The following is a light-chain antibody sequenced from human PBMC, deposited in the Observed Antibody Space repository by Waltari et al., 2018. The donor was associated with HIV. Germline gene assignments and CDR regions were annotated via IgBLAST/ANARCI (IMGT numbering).Light chain of an antibody. V-gene: IGKV3-15*01. J-gene: IGKJ4*01. CDR1: QSVSSN. CDR3: QQYNKWPSLT. Sequence: DIVMTQSPATLSVSPGARTTLSCRASQSVSSNLAWYQQKPGQAPRLLIYGASTRATGISARFSGSGSGTEFTLTISSLQSEDFAVYYCQQYNKWPSLTFGGGTKVEIK. CDR2: GAS.